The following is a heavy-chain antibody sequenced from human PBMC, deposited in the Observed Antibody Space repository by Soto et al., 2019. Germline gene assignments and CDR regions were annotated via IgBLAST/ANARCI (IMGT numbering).Heavy chain of an antibody. J-gene: IGHJ4*02. V-gene: IGHV3-33*01. Sequence: GGSLRLSCAASTFTFSNYGMHWVRQAPDKGLEWVAVIWNDGSNINYADSVKGRFTISRDNSKNTLYLQMNSLRVEDTAIYYCAAAVGSEFEYWGQGTLVTVS. CDR3: AAAVGSEFEY. D-gene: IGHD6-13*01. CDR2: IWNDGSNI. CDR1: TFTFSNYG.